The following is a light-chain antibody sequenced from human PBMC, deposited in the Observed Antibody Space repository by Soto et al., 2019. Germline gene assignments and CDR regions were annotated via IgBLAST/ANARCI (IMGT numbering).Light chain of an antibody. CDR3: SSDTSSSTYV. J-gene: IGLJ1*01. V-gene: IGLV2-14*01. CDR1: SSDVGGYNN. CDR2: EVS. Sequence: QSALTQPASVSGSPGQSITISCTGTSSDVGGYNNGSWYQQHPGKAPKLMISEVSHRPSGVSNRFSGSKSGNTAALTTSGRQAEDEAEYYCSSDTSSSTYVFGTGTKLTVL.